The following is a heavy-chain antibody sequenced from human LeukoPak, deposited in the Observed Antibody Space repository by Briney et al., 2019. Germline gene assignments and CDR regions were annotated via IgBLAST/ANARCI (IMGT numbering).Heavy chain of an antibody. J-gene: IGHJ3*02. CDR1: GGSISSYY. CDR3: AGGYRPFYDAFDI. Sequence: SETLSLTCTVSGGSISSYYWNWIRQPPGKGLEWIGYIYYSGSTNYNPSLKSRVTISVDTSKNQFSLKLSSVTAADTAVYYCAGGYRPFYDAFDIWGQGTMVTVSS. D-gene: IGHD5-12*01. CDR2: IYYSGST. V-gene: IGHV4-59*12.